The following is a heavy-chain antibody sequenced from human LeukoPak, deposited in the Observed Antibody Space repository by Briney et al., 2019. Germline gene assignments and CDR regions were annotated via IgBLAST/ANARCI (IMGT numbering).Heavy chain of an antibody. CDR2: DSNNGNI. CDR3: ARDNWVSLDY. J-gene: IGHJ4*02. CDR1: GPSISSHS. D-gene: IGHD7-27*01. Sequence: SETLSLTCTVSGPSISSHSWGWVRRPPGKGLEWIGYDSNNGNINYNPALKSRVTISVDTSKRQFSLKLSSVTAADTAIYYCARDNWVSLDYWGQGTLVTVSS. V-gene: IGHV4-59*11.